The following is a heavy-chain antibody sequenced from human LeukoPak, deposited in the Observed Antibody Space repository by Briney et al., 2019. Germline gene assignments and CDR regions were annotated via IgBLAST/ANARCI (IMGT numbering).Heavy chain of an antibody. CDR1: GDSISRGSYY. D-gene: IGHD2-15*01. J-gene: IGHJ4*02. CDR3: ASDCSGGSCYSY. CDR2: IYIRGTT. V-gene: IGHV4-61*02. Sequence: PSQTLSLTWTVSGDSISRGSYYGSWIRQPAGKGLEWIGRIYIRGTTNDNPSLKSRVTISADKSKNQFSLKLSYVTAADKAVYYCASDCSGGSCYSYWGQGTLVTVSS.